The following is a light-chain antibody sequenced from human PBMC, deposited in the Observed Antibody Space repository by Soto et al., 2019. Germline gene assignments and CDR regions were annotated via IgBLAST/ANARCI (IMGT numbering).Light chain of an antibody. CDR3: QQRSKWPPIT. CDR2: DAS. J-gene: IGKJ5*01. CDR1: QSVSSY. Sequence: EIVLTQSPATLSLSPGERATISCRARQSVSSYLAWYQQKPGQAPRLLIYDASNRATGIPARFSGSGSGRDFTLTISSLEPEDFAGYFCQQRSKWPPITFGQGTRLEIK. V-gene: IGKV3-11*02.